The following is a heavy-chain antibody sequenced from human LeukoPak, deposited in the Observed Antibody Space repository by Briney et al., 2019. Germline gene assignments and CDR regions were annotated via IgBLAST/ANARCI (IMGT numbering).Heavy chain of an antibody. CDR2: ISYDGSNK. V-gene: IGHV3-30*09. J-gene: IGHJ6*02. Sequence: GGSLRLSCAASGFTFSSYAMHWVRQAPGKGLEWVAVISYDGSNKYYADSVRGRFAISRDNSKNTLYLQMNSLRAEDTAVYYCARDPWSPLYYYGMDVWGQGTTVTVSS. CDR1: GFTFSSYA. CDR3: ARDPWSPLYYYGMDV.